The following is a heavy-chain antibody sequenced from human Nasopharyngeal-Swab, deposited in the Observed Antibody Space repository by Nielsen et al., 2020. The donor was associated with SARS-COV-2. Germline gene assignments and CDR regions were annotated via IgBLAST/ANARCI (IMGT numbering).Heavy chain of an antibody. Sequence: GESLKISCAASGFTFSSYAMSWVRQAPGKGLEWVSIISGSGDTTYYADSVNDRFTISRDNSKNTLYLQMNSLRVEDTALYYCAKARYPHSAVYYNYYFDVWGKGTTVTVSS. J-gene: IGHJ6*03. CDR1: GFTFSSYA. CDR3: AKARYPHSAVYYNYYFDV. D-gene: IGHD1-14*01. CDR2: ISGSGDTT. V-gene: IGHV3-23*01.